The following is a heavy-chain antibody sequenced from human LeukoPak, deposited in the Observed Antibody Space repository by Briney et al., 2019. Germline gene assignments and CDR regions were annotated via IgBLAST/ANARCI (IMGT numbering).Heavy chain of an antibody. CDR2: ISSSSSYI. Sequence: GGSLRLSCAASGFTFSSYSMNWVRQAPGKGLEWVSSISSSSSYIYYADSVKGRFTISRDNAKNSLYLQMNSLRAEDTAVYYCARVKRVLTTYYYDSSGYYLFDYWGQGTLVTVSS. V-gene: IGHV3-21*01. CDR3: ARVKRVLTTYYYDSSGYYLFDY. CDR1: GFTFSSYS. D-gene: IGHD3-22*01. J-gene: IGHJ4*02.